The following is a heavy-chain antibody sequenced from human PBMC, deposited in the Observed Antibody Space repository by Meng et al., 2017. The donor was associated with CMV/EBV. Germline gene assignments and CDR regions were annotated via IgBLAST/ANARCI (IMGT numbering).Heavy chain of an antibody. CDR3: ARFQTGWDY. D-gene: IGHD1-14*01. J-gene: IGHJ4*02. Sequence: LSCPASGFTFSSYSMNWVRQAPGQGLEWVSSISSSSSYIYYADPVKGRFTISRDNAKNSLYLQMNSLRAEDTAVYYCARFQTGWDYWGQGTLVTVSS. CDR1: GFTFSSYS. V-gene: IGHV3-21*01. CDR2: ISSSSSYI.